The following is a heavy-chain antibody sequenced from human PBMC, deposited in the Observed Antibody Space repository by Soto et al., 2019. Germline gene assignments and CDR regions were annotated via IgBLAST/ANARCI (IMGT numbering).Heavy chain of an antibody. CDR2: TKTDGTT. CDR3: ARDMRAVPWYGGISSAFDM. Sequence: RRLSCAASGFTFSRHWIHWVRQAPGQGLVWVSRTKTDGTTSYADSVRGRFTISRDNAENTLYLQMNSLRAEDTAVYYCARDMRAVPWYGGISSAFDMWGQGTMVTVSS. CDR1: GFTFSRHW. J-gene: IGHJ3*02. V-gene: IGHV3-74*01. D-gene: IGHD3-10*01.